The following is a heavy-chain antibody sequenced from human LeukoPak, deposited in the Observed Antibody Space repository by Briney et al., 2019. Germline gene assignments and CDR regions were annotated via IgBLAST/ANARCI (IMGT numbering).Heavy chain of an antibody. V-gene: IGHV3-30*18. J-gene: IGHJ4*02. CDR2: IGTNK. CDR1: GFTFSSYG. CDR3: AKERGALSGYDG. D-gene: IGHD5-12*01. Sequence: GTSLRLSCAASGFTFSSYGMHWVRQAPGEGLEWVTVIGTNKYYADSVKGRFTISRDNSMNMLYLQMDSLRPEDTAVYYCAKERGALSGYDGWGQGTLVTVSS.